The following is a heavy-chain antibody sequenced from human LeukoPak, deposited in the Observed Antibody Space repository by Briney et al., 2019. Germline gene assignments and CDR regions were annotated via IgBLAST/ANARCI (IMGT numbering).Heavy chain of an antibody. CDR3: ARGISPFDP. CDR1: GGSFSGYY. V-gene: IGHV4-59*01. D-gene: IGHD3-3*02. CDR2: IYYSGST. Sequence: SETLSLTCAVYGGSFSGYYWSWIRQPPGKGLEWIGYIYYSGSTNYNPSLKSRVTISVDASKNQFSLKLSSVTAADTAVYYCARGISPFDPWGQGTLVTVSS. J-gene: IGHJ5*02.